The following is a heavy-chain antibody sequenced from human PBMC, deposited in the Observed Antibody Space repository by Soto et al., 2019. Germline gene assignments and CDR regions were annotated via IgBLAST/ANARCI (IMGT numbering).Heavy chain of an antibody. D-gene: IGHD6-13*01. Sequence: ASVKVSCKASGYTFTSYGISWVRQAPGQGLEWMGWISAYNGNTNYAQKLQGRVTMTTDTSTSTAYMELRSLRSDDTAVYYCARGYSTTYYYYGMDVWGQGTTVTVSS. CDR2: ISAYNGNT. V-gene: IGHV1-18*01. J-gene: IGHJ6*02. CDR1: GYTFTSYG. CDR3: ARGYSTTYYYYGMDV.